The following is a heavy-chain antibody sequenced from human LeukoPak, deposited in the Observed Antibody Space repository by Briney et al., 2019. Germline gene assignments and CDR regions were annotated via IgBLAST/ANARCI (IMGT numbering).Heavy chain of an antibody. CDR3: AKRVSGGSGALDY. CDR1: GFTFDDYA. V-gene: IGHV3-43*02. Sequence: PGRSLRLSCAASGFTFDDYAVHWVRQAPRKGLEWVSLISGDGGTTYYADSVKGRLTISRDNSKNPLYLQMNSLRTEDTALYYCAKRVSGGSGALDYWGQGTLVTVSS. D-gene: IGHD2-15*01. J-gene: IGHJ4*02. CDR2: ISGDGGTT.